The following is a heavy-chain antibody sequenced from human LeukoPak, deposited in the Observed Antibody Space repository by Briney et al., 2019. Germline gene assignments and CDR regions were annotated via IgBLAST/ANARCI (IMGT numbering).Heavy chain of an antibody. Sequence: PGGSLRLSCAASGFTFSSYAMSWVRQAPGKGLEWVSPISGSGASAHYADSVKGRLTTSRDNSKNTLYLQMNSLTAEDTAVYYCAKGYSRTTASYFDYWGQGILVTVSS. D-gene: IGHD3-10*01. CDR2: ISGSGASA. CDR3: AKGYSRTTASYFDY. V-gene: IGHV3-23*01. J-gene: IGHJ4*02. CDR1: GFTFSSYA.